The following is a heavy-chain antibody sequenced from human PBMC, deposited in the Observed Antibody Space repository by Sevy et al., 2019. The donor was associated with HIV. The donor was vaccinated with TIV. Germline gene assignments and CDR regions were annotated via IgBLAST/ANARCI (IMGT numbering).Heavy chain of an antibody. Sequence: GGSLRISCAASGFTFSGSAIHWVRQASGKGLEWVGRIRSKSNSHATAYAASVKGRFTISRDDSKNTAYLQMNSLKTEDTAVYYCTRHRLSMVRGIIMAHYFDYWGPGTLVTVSS. J-gene: IGHJ4*02. D-gene: IGHD3-10*01. CDR3: TRHRLSMVRGIIMAHYFDY. CDR2: IRSKSNSHAT. CDR1: GFTFSGSA. V-gene: IGHV3-73*01.